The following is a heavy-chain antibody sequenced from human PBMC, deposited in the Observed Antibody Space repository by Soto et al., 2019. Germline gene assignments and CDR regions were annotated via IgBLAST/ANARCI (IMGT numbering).Heavy chain of an antibody. J-gene: IGHJ4*02. CDR3: ARESRWLQPVYFDY. D-gene: IGHD5-12*01. CDR2: ISSSSSTI. V-gene: IGHV3-48*02. CDR1: GFTFSSYS. Sequence: EVQLVESGGGLVQPGGSLRLSCAASGFTFSSYSMNWVRQAPGKGLEWVSYISSSSSTIYYADSVRGRFTISRDNAKNSLYLQMNSLRDEDTAVYYFARESRWLQPVYFDYWGQGTLVTVSS.